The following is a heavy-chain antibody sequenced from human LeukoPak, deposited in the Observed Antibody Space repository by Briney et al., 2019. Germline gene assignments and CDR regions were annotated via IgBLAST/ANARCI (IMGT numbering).Heavy chain of an antibody. J-gene: IGHJ4*02. Sequence: IGYIYYSRSTYYNPSLKSRLTMSVDTSNNQFSLKLSSVTAADTAVYYCARDSFFGVIHDGYWGQGTLVTVSS. D-gene: IGHD3-3*01. V-gene: IGHV4-30-4*01. CDR3: ARDSFFGVIHDGY. CDR2: IYYSRST.